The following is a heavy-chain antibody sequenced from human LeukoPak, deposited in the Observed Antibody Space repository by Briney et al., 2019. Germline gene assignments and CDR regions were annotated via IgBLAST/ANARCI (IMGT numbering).Heavy chain of an antibody. CDR3: ARDPGSSSFDY. D-gene: IGHD6-13*01. V-gene: IGHV3-7*01. J-gene: IGHJ4*02. CDR2: IDQDGSVR. Sequence: GGSLGLSCVASGFTFSSFWMSWVRQAPGKGLEFVANIDQDGSVRNYVDSVKGRFIISRDNAKNSLYMQMDSLRAEDTAVYFCARDPGSSSFDYWGLGTPVTVSS. CDR1: GFTFSSFW.